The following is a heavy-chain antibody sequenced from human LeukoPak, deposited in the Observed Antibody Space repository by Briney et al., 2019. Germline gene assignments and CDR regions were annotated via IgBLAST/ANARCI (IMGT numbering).Heavy chain of an antibody. J-gene: IGHJ5*02. Sequence: PSQTLSLTCAISGDSVSSYSAAWNWLRPSPSRGLEWLGRTYYRSKWYNDYAVSVKSRITINPDTSKNQFSLQLNSVTPEDTAVYYCARESWDIEGYNWFDPRGQGTLVTVSS. CDR2: TYYRSKWYN. CDR1: GDSVSSYSAA. V-gene: IGHV6-1*01. D-gene: IGHD2-15*01. CDR3: ARESWDIEGYNWFDP.